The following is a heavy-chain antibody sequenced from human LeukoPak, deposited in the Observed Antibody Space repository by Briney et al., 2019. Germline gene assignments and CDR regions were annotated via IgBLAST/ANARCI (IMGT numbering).Heavy chain of an antibody. CDR1: GGTFSSYA. CDR2: IIPIFGTA. Sequence: GASVKVSCKASGGTFSSYAISWVRQAPGQGLEWMGGIIPIFGTANYAQKFQGRVTITTDESTSTAYMELSSLRSEDTAVYYCARTFYDILTGALGYWGQGTLVTVSS. CDR3: ARTFYDILTGALGY. J-gene: IGHJ4*02. D-gene: IGHD3-9*01. V-gene: IGHV1-69*05.